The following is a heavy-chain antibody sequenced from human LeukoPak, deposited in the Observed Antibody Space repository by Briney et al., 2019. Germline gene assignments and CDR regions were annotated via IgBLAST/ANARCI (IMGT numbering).Heavy chain of an antibody. D-gene: IGHD6-19*01. CDR3: ARASYSSGWYPTEYFQH. J-gene: IGHJ1*01. CDR2: IKQDGSEK. CDR1: GFTFSSYW. Sequence: GGSLRLSCAASGFTFSSYWMSWVRQAPGKGLEWVANIKQDGSEKYYVDSVKGRFTISRDNAKNSLYLQMNSLRAEDTAVYYCARASYSSGWYPTEYFQHWGQGTLVTVSS. V-gene: IGHV3-7*01.